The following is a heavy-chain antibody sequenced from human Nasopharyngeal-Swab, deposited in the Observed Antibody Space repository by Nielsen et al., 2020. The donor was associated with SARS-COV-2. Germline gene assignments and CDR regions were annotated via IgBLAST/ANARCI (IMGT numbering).Heavy chain of an antibody. CDR1: GFTFSNFW. CDR2: IKQDGSEK. J-gene: IGHJ4*02. V-gene: IGHV3-7*01. Sequence: GESLKISCAASGFTFSNFWMSWVRQAPGKGLEWVANIKQDGSEKYYVDSVKGRFTISRDNAKNSLYLQMNSLRAEDTAVYYCAREYYDFWSGYSSGLDYWGQGTLVTVSS. D-gene: IGHD3-3*01. CDR3: AREYYDFWSGYSSGLDY.